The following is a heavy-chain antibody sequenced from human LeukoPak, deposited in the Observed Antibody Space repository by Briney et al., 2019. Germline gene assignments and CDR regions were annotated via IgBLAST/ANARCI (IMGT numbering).Heavy chain of an antibody. Sequence: SETLSLTCSVSGGSISGYYWSWIRQSPGKGLEWIGYIYYTGTTNYSPSLKSRLTISLDTSKNQFSLKLSSVTAADTAVYYCARVLPLYYYDSWGQGTLVTVSS. D-gene: IGHD3-22*01. V-gene: IGHV4-59*08. CDR1: GGSISGYY. J-gene: IGHJ4*02. CDR2: IYYTGTT. CDR3: ARVLPLYYYDS.